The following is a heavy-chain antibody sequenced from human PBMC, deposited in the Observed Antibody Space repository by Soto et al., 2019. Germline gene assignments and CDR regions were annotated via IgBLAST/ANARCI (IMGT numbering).Heavy chain of an antibody. CDR2: INTKTGGT. V-gene: IGHV1-2*02. J-gene: IGHJ5*02. Sequence: QVHLVQSGAEVKKPGASVKVSCKASGYSFTDYYMHWVRQAPGQGLEWMGWINTKTGGTNYAQRVQGRVTVTGDTSINTAYMELSRLRSDDTAVYYCARVGPTGWFDPWGQGTVVTVSS. CDR3: ARVGPTGWFDP. CDR1: GYSFTDYY.